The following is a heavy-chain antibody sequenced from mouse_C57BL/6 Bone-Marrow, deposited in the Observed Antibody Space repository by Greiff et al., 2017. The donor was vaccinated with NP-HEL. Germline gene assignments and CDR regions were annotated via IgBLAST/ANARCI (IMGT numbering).Heavy chain of an antibody. CDR1: GYTFTSYW. V-gene: IGHV1-69*01. CDR2: IDPSDSYT. Sequence: VQLQQPGAELVMPGASVKLSCKASGYTFTSYWMHWVKQRPGQGLEWIGEIDPSDSYTNYNQKFKGKSTLTVDKSSSTAYMQLSSLTSEDSAVYYCAREMGLYAMDYWGQGTSVTVSS. CDR3: AREMGLYAMDY. J-gene: IGHJ4*01. D-gene: IGHD2-3*01.